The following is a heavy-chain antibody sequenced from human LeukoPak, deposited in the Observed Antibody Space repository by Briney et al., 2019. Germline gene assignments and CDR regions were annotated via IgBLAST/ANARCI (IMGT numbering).Heavy chain of an antibody. CDR3: ARDLSAAFDF. Sequence: GGSLRLSCAASGFPFSSYGMHWVRQAPGKGLEWVARLVYDERSDYANSVKGRFSISRDNSKNTLFLGMSDLRVEDTAVYYCARDLSAAFDFWGQGVLVTVSS. D-gene: IGHD6-19*01. CDR1: GFPFSSYG. J-gene: IGHJ4*02. V-gene: IGHV3-33*05. CDR2: LVYDERS.